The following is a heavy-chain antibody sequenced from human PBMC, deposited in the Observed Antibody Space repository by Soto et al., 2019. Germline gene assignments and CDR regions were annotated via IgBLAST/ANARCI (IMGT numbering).Heavy chain of an antibody. CDR2: IIPIFGTA. J-gene: IGHJ5*02. CDR1: GGTFSSYA. CDR3: ASPKFRFWQQLDP. Sequence: SVKVSCKASGGTFSSYAISWVRQAPGQGLEWMGGIIPIFGTANYAQKFQGRVTITADESTSTAYMELISLRSEDTAVYYCASPKFRFWQQLDPWGQGTLVTVSS. D-gene: IGHD3-3*01. V-gene: IGHV1-69*13.